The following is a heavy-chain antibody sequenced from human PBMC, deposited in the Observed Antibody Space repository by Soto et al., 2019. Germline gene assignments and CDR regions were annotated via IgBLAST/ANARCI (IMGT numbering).Heavy chain of an antibody. J-gene: IGHJ3*02. CDR2: IKSKTDGGTT. CDR3: TTESIAVADAFDI. D-gene: IGHD6-19*01. CDR1: GFTFSNAW. V-gene: IGHV3-15*07. Sequence: GGSLRLSCAASGFTFSNAWMNWVRQAPGKGLEWVGRIKSKTDGGTTDYAAPVKGRFTISRDDSKNTLYLQMNSLKTEDTAVYYCTTESIAVADAFDIWGQGTMVTVSS.